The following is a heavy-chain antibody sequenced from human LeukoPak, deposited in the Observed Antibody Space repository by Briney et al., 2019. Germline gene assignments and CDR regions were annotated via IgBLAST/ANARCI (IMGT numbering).Heavy chain of an antibody. CDR3: ARYCSSTSCYVSETFDY. CDR1: GFTFSSYS. D-gene: IGHD2-2*01. V-gene: IGHV3-48*01. J-gene: IGHJ4*02. CDR2: ITSSSSII. Sequence: GGSLRLSCAASGFTFSSYSMNWVRQAPGKGLEWVSYITSSSSIIYYGDSVKGRFTVSRDNAKNSLYLQMNSLRAEDTAVYYCARYCSSTSCYVSETFDYWGQGTLVTVSS.